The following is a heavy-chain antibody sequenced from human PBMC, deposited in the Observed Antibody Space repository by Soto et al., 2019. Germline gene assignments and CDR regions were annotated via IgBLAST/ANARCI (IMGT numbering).Heavy chain of an antibody. CDR1: GGSISSGGYS. CDR2: IYHSGST. D-gene: IGHD3-22*01. V-gene: IGHV4-30-2*01. CDR3: AREGYYDSSGKGDAFDI. Sequence: SETLSLTCAVSGGSISSGGYSWSWIRQPPGKGLEWIGCIYHSGSTYYNPSLKSRVTISVDRSKNQFSLKLSSVTAADTAVYYCAREGYYDSSGKGDAFDIWGQGTMVT. J-gene: IGHJ3*02.